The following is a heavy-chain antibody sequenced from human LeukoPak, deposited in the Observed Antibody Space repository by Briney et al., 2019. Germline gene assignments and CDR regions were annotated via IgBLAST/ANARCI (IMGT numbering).Heavy chain of an antibody. V-gene: IGHV3-30*01. D-gene: IGHD3-22*01. CDR2: ISYDGSNK. Sequence: GGSLRLSCAASGFTFSSYAMHWVRQAPGKGLEWVAVISYDGSNKYYADSVKGRFTISRDNSKNTLYLQMNSLRAEDTAVYYCARDKGVVVVEYAFDIWGQGTMVTVSS. CDR1: GFTFSSYA. J-gene: IGHJ3*02. CDR3: ARDKGVVVVEYAFDI.